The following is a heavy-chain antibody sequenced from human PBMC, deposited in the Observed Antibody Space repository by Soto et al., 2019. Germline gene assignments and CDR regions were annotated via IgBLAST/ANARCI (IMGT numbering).Heavy chain of an antibody. CDR3: ARTFLVNYYDI. Sequence: QVQLQESGPGLVKTSGTLSLTCGVSSGSISSSNWWSWVRQSPGKGLEWIGEIYHTGAINYSPSFSSRLTISVDKSKNQFSLKLSSVTAADTALYYCARTFLVNYYDIWGQGTLVTVSS. CDR2: IYHTGAI. D-gene: IGHD2-21*01. V-gene: IGHV4-4*02. J-gene: IGHJ4*02. CDR1: SGSISSSNW.